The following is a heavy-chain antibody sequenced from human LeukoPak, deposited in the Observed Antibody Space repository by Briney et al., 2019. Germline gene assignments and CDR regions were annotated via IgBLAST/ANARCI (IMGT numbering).Heavy chain of an antibody. V-gene: IGHV4-38-2*01. CDR3: ARNVTVIRALRFLERGGWFDP. CDR1: GYSITSDSY. CDR2: ISHTGST. J-gene: IGHJ5*02. Sequence: KPSETLSLTCDVSGYSITSDSYWGWVRQPPGKGLEWIASISHTGSTYYNPSLKSRVTMSVDTSKNQFSLNLSSVTAADTAVYYCARNVTVIRALRFLERGGWFDPWGQGTLVTVSS. D-gene: IGHD3-3*01.